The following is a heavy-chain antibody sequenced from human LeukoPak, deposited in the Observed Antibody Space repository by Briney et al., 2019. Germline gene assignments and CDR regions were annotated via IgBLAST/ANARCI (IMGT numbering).Heavy chain of an antibody. V-gene: IGHV3-23*01. D-gene: IGHD6-13*01. J-gene: IGHJ3*02. CDR2: ISGSGGST. CDR1: GFTFSSYA. CDR3: AKDLISRSSWDAFDI. Sequence: GGSLRLSCAASGFTFSSYAMSWVRQAPGKGLEWVSAISGSGGSTYYADSVKGRFTISRDNSKNTLYLQMNSLRAEDTAVYYCAKDLISRSSWDAFDIWDQGTMVTVSS.